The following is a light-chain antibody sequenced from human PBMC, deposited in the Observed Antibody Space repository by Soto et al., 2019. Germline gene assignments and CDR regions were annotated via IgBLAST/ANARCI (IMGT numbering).Light chain of an antibody. CDR1: QNIDNY. J-gene: IGKJ5*01. Sequence: DIQMTQSPSSLSASLGDRVTITCRASQNIDNYLNWYQHKPGKATKLLIYATSTLQRGVPERFSGSGSGTEFTLTISRLEPEDFAVYYCQQRSNWPPITFGQGTRLDIK. V-gene: IGKV1-39*01. CDR3: QQRSNWPPIT. CDR2: ATS.